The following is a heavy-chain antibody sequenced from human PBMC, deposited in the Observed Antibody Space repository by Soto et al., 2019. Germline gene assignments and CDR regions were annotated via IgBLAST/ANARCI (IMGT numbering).Heavy chain of an antibody. D-gene: IGHD2-21*02. CDR3: ARGDRGAFDL. Sequence: VRLVESEGGLVQPGGSLSLSCAASGFTFSYYWMHWVRQAPGQGLLWVSRIHSDGSSTTYADSVKGRFTISRDNAKNTVSLHMNSLRVEDTGVYFCARGDRGAFDLWGQGTMVTVSS. J-gene: IGHJ3*01. CDR2: IHSDGSST. V-gene: IGHV3-74*01. CDR1: GFTFSYYW.